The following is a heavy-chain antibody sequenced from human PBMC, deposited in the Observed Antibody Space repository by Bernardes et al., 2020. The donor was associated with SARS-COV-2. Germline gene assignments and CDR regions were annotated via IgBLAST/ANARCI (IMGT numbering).Heavy chain of an antibody. V-gene: IGHV4-31*01. D-gene: IGHD2-2*02. CDR1: GGSIISGGYY. Sequence: LSLPCTVSGGSIISGGYYWICFRHHPGKGLAWIVYIYYRGSTYYNPSLTLPFTISVDTSKNQFSLKLSSVTAADTAVYYCARESIVVVPAAIINWFDPWGQGTLVTVSS. CDR2: IYYRGST. J-gene: IGHJ5*02. CDR3: ARESIVVVPAAIINWFDP.